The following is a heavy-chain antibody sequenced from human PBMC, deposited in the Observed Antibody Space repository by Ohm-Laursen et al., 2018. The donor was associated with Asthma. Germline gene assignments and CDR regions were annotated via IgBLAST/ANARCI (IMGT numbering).Heavy chain of an antibody. CDR1: GGSISSYY. D-gene: IGHD2-15*01. CDR2: IYYSGST. CDR3: ARSGYCSGGSCYSDAFDI. V-gene: IGHV4-59*01. J-gene: IGHJ3*02. Sequence: GTLSLTCSASGGSISSYYWSWIRQPPGKGLEWIGYIYYSGSTNYNPSLKSRVTISVDTSKNQFSLKLSSVTAADTAVYYCARSGYCSGGSCYSDAFDIWGQGTMVTVSS.